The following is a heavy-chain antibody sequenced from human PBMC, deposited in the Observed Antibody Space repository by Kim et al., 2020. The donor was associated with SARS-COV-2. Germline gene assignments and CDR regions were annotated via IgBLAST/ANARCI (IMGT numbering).Heavy chain of an antibody. CDR3: ATERWIQLWLTFDY. J-gene: IGHJ4*02. V-gene: IGHV3-48*02. Sequence: ADSVKGRFTISRDNAKNSLYLQMNSLRDEDTAVYYCATERWIQLWLTFDYWGQGTLVTVSS. D-gene: IGHD5-18*01.